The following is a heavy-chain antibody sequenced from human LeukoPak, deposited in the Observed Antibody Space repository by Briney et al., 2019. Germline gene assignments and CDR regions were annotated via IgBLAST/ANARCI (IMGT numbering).Heavy chain of an antibody. CDR2: IWYDGSNK. CDR1: GFTFSSYG. J-gene: IGHJ4*02. V-gene: IGHV3-33*01. D-gene: IGHD4-17*01. Sequence: GGSPRLSCAASGFTFSSYGMHWVRQAPGKGLDWVTIIWYDGSNKYYADSVKGRFTISRDNSKNTLYLQMNSLRAEDTAVYYCARERDYGGGFDYWGQGTLVTVSS. CDR3: ARERDYGGGFDY.